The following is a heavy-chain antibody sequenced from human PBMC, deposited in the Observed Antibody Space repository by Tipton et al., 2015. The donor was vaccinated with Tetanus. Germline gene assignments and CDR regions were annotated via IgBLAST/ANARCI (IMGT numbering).Heavy chain of an antibody. CDR2: ISSSGSTI. D-gene: IGHD6-6*01. Sequence: SLRLSCAASGFTFSDYYMGWIRQAPGKGLEWVSYISSSGSTIYYADSVKGRFTISRDNAKNSLSLQVNSLRAEDTAVYYCARVWGRGQLVTKPNWYFDLWGRGTLVTVSS. J-gene: IGHJ2*01. V-gene: IGHV3-11*01. CDR1: GFTFSDYY. CDR3: ARVWGRGQLVTKPNWYFDL.